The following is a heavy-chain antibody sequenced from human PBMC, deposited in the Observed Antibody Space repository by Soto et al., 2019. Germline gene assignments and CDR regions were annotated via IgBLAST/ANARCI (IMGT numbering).Heavy chain of an antibody. CDR2: IKQDGSEE. CDR1: GFSSSPFW. D-gene: IGHD6-19*01. Sequence: EVQLVESGGGLVQPGGSLRLSCADSGFSSSPFWMTWVRQAPGKGLEWVALIKQDGSEELYVDSVKGRFTISRANAKNSGYLQIDSLPVEDTAVFYFKGGSGWLQTDWGQGTLVTVSS. CDR3: KGGSGWLQTD. V-gene: IGHV3-7*01. J-gene: IGHJ4*02.